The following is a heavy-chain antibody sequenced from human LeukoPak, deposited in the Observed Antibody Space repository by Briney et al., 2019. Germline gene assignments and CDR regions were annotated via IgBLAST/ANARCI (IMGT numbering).Heavy chain of an antibody. CDR3: VREGLERRTNFDY. CDR1: GFPLTSHV. J-gene: IGHJ4*02. CDR2: ISMNVQTT. Sequence: QPGGGLELSCSASGFPLTSHVMHWVRQAPGKGLQYVSGISMNVQTTYYAGSVKGRFTISRDSSKNTVYLQMNSLTAEDTAVYYCVREGLERRTNFDYWGQGTLV. D-gene: IGHD1-1*01. V-gene: IGHV3-64D*06.